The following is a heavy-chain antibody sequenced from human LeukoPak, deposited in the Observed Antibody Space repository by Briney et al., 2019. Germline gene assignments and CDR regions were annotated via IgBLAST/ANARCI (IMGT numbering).Heavy chain of an antibody. D-gene: IGHD6-19*01. Sequence: PSETLSLTCAVSGYSISSGYYWGWIRQPPGKGLEWIGSIYHSGSTYYNPSLKSRVTISVDTSKNQFSLKLSSVTAADTAVYYCARGDDSGGWYEAWFDPWGQGTLVTVSS. CDR3: ARGDDSGGWYEAWFDP. CDR1: GYSISSGYY. CDR2: IYHSGST. V-gene: IGHV4-38-2*01. J-gene: IGHJ5*02.